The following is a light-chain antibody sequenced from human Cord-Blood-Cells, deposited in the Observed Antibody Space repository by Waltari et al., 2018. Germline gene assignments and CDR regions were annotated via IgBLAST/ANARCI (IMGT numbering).Light chain of an antibody. Sequence: QSALTQPASVSGSPGQSITISCTGTSSDVGSYNLVSWYQQHPGKDPKLMIYEGSKRTSGVSNRFSGSKSGNTASLTIAGLQAEDEADYYCCSYAGSSTLVFGGGTKLTVL. CDR2: EGS. CDR1: SSDVGSYNL. V-gene: IGLV2-23*01. CDR3: CSYAGSSTLV. J-gene: IGLJ2*01.